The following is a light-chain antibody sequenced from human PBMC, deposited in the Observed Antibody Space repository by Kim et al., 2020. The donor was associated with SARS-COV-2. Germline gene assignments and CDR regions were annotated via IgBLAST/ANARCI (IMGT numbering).Light chain of an antibody. CDR1: RSGVGGYNY. CDR3: CSYAGSWV. CDR2: DVS. J-gene: IGLJ3*02. V-gene: IGLV2-11*02. Sequence: PRQSVTTTCTGNRSGVGGYNYVSWYQQHPGQAPKLMIYDVSKRPSGVPDRFSGSKSGNTASLTISGRQAEDEADYYCCSYAGSWVFGGGTQLTVL.